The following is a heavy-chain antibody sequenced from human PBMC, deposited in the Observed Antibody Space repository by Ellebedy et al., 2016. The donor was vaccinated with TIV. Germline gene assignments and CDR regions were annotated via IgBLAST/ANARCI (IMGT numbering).Heavy chain of an antibody. CDR3: ASLKGEGGYFPMDV. CDR1: GFTFSDYY. V-gene: IGHV3-11*01. CDR2: ISSSGSTI. Sequence: GGSLRLXXAASGFTFSDYYMSWIRQAPGKGLEWVSYISSSGSTIYYADSVKGRFTISRDNAKNSLYLQMNGLRAEDTAVYYCASLKGEGGYFPMDVWGKGTTVTVSS. J-gene: IGHJ6*03. D-gene: IGHD3-22*01.